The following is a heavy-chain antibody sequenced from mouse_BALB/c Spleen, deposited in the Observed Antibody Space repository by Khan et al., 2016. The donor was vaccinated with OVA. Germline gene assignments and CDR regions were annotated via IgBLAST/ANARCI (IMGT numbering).Heavy chain of an antibody. CDR1: GYSITSGYA. D-gene: IGHD1-1*01. CDR2: ISDSGVT. Sequence: EVQLQQSGPGLVKPSQSLSLTCTVTGYSITSGYAWNWIRQFPGNKLEWMGYISDSGVTSYTPSLKSRISITRDTSKNQFFLQLNSVTTEDTATYYSARGNYYGYYIDYWGQGTSLTVSS. J-gene: IGHJ2*02. V-gene: IGHV3-2*02. CDR3: ARGNYYGYYIDY.